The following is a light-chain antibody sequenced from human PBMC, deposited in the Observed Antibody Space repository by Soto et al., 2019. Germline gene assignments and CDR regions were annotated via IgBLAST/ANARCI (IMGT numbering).Light chain of an antibody. CDR1: QSISIY. V-gene: IGKV1-39*01. J-gene: IGKJ4*01. CDR3: QQTYSGPLT. CDR2: TAS. Sequence: DIQITQSPSTLSPSVGGRVTITCRAIQSISIYLNWYQQKPGKAPKVLIYTASSLQSGVPSRFSGIGSGTDFTLSISSLQPEDFATYYCQQTYSGPLTFGGGTKVDIK.